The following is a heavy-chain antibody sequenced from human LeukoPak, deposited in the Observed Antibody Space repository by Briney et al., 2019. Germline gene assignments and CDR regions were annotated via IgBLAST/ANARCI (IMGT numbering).Heavy chain of an antibody. CDR2: ISGSGGST. J-gene: IGHJ4*02. CDR3: AKDLGDSSGYYLIFGY. V-gene: IGHV3-23*01. Sequence: GGSLRLSCAASGISFSSYAMSWVRQAPGKGLEWVSGISGSGGSTYYADSVKGRFTISRDNSKNTLYLQMNSLRAEDTAVYYCAKDLGDSSGYYLIFGYWGQGTLVTVSS. CDR1: GISFSSYA. D-gene: IGHD3-22*01.